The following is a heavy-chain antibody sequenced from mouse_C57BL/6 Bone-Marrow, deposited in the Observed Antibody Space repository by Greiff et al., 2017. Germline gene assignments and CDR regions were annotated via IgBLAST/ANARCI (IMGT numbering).Heavy chain of an antibody. D-gene: IGHD2-2*01. J-gene: IGHJ1*03. CDR1: GFTFSSYA. V-gene: IGHV5-4*03. Sequence: EVKLVESGGGLVKPGGSLKLSCAASGFTFSSYAMSWVRQTPEKRLEWVATISDGGSSTYYPDNVKGRFTISRDNAKNNLYLQMSHLKSEDTAMYYGTRAYGYYGYFDVWGTGTTVTVSS. CDR3: TRAYGYYGYFDV. CDR2: ISDGGSST.